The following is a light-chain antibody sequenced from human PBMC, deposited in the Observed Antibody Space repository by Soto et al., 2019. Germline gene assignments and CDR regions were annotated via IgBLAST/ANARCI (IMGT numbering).Light chain of an antibody. Sequence: QSVLSRPRSVSGSPGHSITISCTGTNSDVGGYNYVSWYQQHPGKAPKLMIYEVSNRPSGVSTRFSGSKSGNTASLTISGLQAEDEADYYCSSYTSGSTGVFGTGTKVTVL. CDR3: SSYTSGSTGV. CDR1: NSDVGGYNY. J-gene: IGLJ1*01. CDR2: EVS. V-gene: IGLV2-14*01.